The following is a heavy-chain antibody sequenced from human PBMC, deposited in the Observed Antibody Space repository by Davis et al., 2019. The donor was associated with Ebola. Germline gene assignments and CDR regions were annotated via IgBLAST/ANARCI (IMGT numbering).Heavy chain of an antibody. CDR1: GYTLTELS. J-gene: IGHJ3*02. CDR2: FDPEDGET. D-gene: IGHD1-26*01. Sequence: ASVKVSCKVSGYTLTELSMHWVRQAPGKGLEWMGGFDPEDGETIYAQKFQGRVTMTEDTSTDTAYMELSSLRSEDTAVYYCATDRYLVGAKGNAFDIWGQGTMVTVSS. CDR3: ATDRYLVGAKGNAFDI. V-gene: IGHV1-24*01.